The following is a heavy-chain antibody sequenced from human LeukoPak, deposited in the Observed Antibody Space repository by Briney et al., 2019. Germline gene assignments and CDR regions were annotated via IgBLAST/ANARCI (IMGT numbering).Heavy chain of an antibody. CDR2: IYTSGST. V-gene: IGHV4-4*08. J-gene: IGHJ3*02. CDR3: ARVPRSITIFGVVVEAFDI. Sequence: PSETLSLTCTVSGGSISSYYWSWIRQPPGKGLEWIGYIYTSGSTNYDPSLESRVTMSVDTSKNQFSLKLSSVTAADTAVYYCARVPRSITIFGVVVEAFDIWGQGTMVTVSS. CDR1: GGSISSYY. D-gene: IGHD3-3*01.